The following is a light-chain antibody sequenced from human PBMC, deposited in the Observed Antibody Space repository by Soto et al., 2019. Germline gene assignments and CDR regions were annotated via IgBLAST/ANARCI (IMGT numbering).Light chain of an antibody. CDR1: QSSGSNF. CDR2: GAS. Sequence: DIVLTQSPGTLSLSPGERATLSCKTSQSSGSNFLAWYQQKRGQAPRLLIYGASSRATGIPDRFSGSGSGTDFTLTISRLEPEDFSVYYCHQYGTAPLTFGPGTKVDIK. CDR3: HQYGTAPLT. V-gene: IGKV3-20*01. J-gene: IGKJ3*01.